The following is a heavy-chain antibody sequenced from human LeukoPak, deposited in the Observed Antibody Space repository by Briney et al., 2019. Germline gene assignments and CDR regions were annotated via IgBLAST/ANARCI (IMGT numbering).Heavy chain of an antibody. Sequence: TGGSLRLSCAAFGFTFSSYSMNWVRQAPGKGLEWVSSISSSSSYIYYADSVKGRFTISRDNAKNSLYLQMNSLRAEDTAVYYCARVIAAAGLGGAFDIWGQGTMVTVSS. J-gene: IGHJ3*02. CDR3: ARVIAAAGLGGAFDI. V-gene: IGHV3-21*01. CDR2: ISSSSSYI. CDR1: GFTFSSYS. D-gene: IGHD6-13*01.